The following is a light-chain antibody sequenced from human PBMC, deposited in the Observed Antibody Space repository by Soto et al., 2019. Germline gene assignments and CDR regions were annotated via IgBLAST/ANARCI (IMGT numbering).Light chain of an antibody. J-gene: IGKJ4*01. CDR2: KAS. CDR3: QQAYSFPIT. Sequence: DIQLTQSPSFLSASVGDRVTITCRASQSFGRWLAWYQQKPGKAPKLLIYKASILQSGVPSRFSGSGSGTDFTLTISSLQPEDFATYYCQQAYSFPITFGGGTKVDIK. CDR1: QSFGRW. V-gene: IGKV1-12*01.